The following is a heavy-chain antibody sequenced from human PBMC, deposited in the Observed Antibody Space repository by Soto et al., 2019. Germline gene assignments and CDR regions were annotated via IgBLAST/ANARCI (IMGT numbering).Heavy chain of an antibody. CDR3: AKDVRIDYYDSSGYPNWFYP. CDR1: GFTFSSYA. D-gene: IGHD3-22*01. Sequence: EVQLLESGGGLVQPGGSLRLSCAASGFTFSSYAMSWVRQAPGKGLEWVSAISGSGGSTYYADSVKGRFTISRDNSKNTLYLQMNSLRAEDTAVYYCAKDVRIDYYDSSGYPNWFYPWGQGTLVTVSS. CDR2: ISGSGGST. J-gene: IGHJ5*02. V-gene: IGHV3-23*01.